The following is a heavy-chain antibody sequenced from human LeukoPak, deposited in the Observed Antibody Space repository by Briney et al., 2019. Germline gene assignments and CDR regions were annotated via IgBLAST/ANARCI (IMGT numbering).Heavy chain of an antibody. Sequence: SETLSLTCTVSGGSISSYYWSWIRQPPGKGLEWIGFVHYSGSTHYNPSLKSRVTISVDTSKNQFSLKLSSVTAADTAVYYCARDDSSSWQQVNYYYYMDVWGKGTTVTVSS. CDR2: VHYSGST. J-gene: IGHJ6*03. D-gene: IGHD6-13*01. CDR3: ARDDSSSWQQVNYYYYMDV. V-gene: IGHV4-59*12. CDR1: GGSISSYY.